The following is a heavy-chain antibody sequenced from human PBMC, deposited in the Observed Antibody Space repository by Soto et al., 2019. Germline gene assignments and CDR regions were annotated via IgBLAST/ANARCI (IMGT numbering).Heavy chain of an antibody. Sequence: SETLSLTCTVAGGSISSDCWSWIRQPPGKGLEWIAYIYYSGSTNYNPSLKSRVTISVDTSKNQFSLKLSSVTAADTALYYCARRYGYSFDYWGQGTLVTVSS. D-gene: IGHD1-1*01. CDR2: IYYSGST. J-gene: IGHJ4*02. CDR1: GGSISSDC. CDR3: ARRYGYSFDY. V-gene: IGHV4-59*08.